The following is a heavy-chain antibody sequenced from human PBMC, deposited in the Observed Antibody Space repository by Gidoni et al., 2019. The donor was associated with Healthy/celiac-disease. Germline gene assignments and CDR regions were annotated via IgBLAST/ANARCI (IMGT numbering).Heavy chain of an antibody. J-gene: IGHJ4*02. CDR3: ARDEDFWSPFDY. CDR1: GFTFSSYA. V-gene: IGHV3-30-3*01. Sequence: QVQLVESGGGVVQPGRSLRLSCAASGFTFSSYAMHWVRQAPGKGLEWVAVISYDGSNKYYADSVKGRFTISRDNSKNTLYLQMNSLRAEDTAVYYCARDEDFWSPFDYWGQGTLVTVSS. CDR2: ISYDGSNK. D-gene: IGHD3-3*01.